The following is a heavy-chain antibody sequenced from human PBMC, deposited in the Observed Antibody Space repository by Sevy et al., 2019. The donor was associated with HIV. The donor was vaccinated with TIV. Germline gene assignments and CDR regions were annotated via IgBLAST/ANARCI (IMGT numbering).Heavy chain of an antibody. CDR3: AKVLNPALESMMEVTVRSLKGFDV. CDR1: GFTFNTHV. Sequence: GGSLRLSCAASGFTFNTHVMNWVRQAPGKGLEWVSSISGFGNTYYADSVRGRFTISRDNAQNTLYLQMNSLRAYDTAVYYCAKVLNPALESMMEVTVRSLKGFDVWGQGTMVTVSS. V-gene: IGHV3-23*01. D-gene: IGHD3-22*01. CDR2: ISGFGNT. J-gene: IGHJ3*01.